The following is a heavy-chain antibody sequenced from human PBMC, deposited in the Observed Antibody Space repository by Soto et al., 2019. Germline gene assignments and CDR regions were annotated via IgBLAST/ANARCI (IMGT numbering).Heavy chain of an antibody. D-gene: IGHD3-22*01. CDR1: GFTFSSYG. J-gene: IGHJ4*02. Sequence: QVQLVESGGGVVQPGRSLRLSCAASGFTFSSYGMHWVRQAPGKGLEWVAVLWYDGSNKYYADSVKGRFTISRDNSKNTLYLQMNSLRAEDTAVYYCVSNYYDSVPSEYYFDYWGQGTLVTVSS. CDR3: VSNYYDSVPSEYYFDY. V-gene: IGHV3-33*01. CDR2: LWYDGSNK.